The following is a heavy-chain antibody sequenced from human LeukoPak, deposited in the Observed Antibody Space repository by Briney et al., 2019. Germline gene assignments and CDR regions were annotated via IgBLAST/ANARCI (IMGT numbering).Heavy chain of an antibody. D-gene: IGHD6-13*01. V-gene: IGHV1-18*01. CDR3: ARDSQYSSSKNWFDP. CDR1: GYTFTSYG. CDR2: ISAYNGNT. J-gene: IGHJ5*02. Sequence: GASVKVSCKASGYTFTSYGISWVRQAPGQGLEWMGWISAYNGNTNYAQKLQGRVTMTTDTSTSTAYMELRSLRSDDTAVYYCARDSQYSSSKNWFDPWGQGTLVTVSS.